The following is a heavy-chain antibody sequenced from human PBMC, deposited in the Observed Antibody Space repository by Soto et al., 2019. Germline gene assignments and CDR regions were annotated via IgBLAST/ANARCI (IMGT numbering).Heavy chain of an antibody. Sequence: QVQLQQWGAGLLKPSETLSLTCAVYGGSFSGYYWSWIRQPPGKGLEWIGEINHSGSTNYNPSLKSRVTISVDTSKNQSSLKLSAVTAADTAVYYCARTAGISQTYYDFWSGYFRPYYFDYWGQGTLVTVSS. CDR2: INHSGST. J-gene: IGHJ4*02. CDR1: GGSFSGYY. CDR3: ARTAGISQTYYDFWSGYFRPYYFDY. V-gene: IGHV4-34*01. D-gene: IGHD3-3*01.